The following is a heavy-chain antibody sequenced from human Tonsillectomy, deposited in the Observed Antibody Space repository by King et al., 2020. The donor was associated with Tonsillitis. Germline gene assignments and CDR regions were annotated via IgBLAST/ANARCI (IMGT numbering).Heavy chain of an antibody. CDR2: IKQDGSEK. V-gene: IGHV3-7*01. J-gene: IGHJ6*03. D-gene: IGHD4-11*01. CDR3: ARNLYSNYFSYYYYYMDV. Sequence: VQLVESGGGLVQPGGSLSLSCAASGFTFTTYWMSWVRQTPGKGLEWVANIKQDGSEKYYLDPVKGRFTISRDNANNSLYLQMNSLRAEDTAVYYCARNLYSNYFSYYYYYMDVWGKGTTVTVSS. CDR1: GFTFTTYW.